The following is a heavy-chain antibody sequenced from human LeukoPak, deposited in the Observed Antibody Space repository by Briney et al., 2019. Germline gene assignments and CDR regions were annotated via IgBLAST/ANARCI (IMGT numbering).Heavy chain of an antibody. D-gene: IGHD3-3*01. Sequence: GGSLRLACAASGFSFPSHSFHWVRQSPGKGLEWVAYIGTSSSTIYQAKSVKGRFSISRDNAKNSLFLQMDSLRVEDTAVYYCARDRGTFGVVDSWGQGTLVGVSS. CDR2: IGTSSSTI. V-gene: IGHV3-48*04. CDR1: GFSFPSHS. CDR3: ARDRGTFGVVDS. J-gene: IGHJ4*02.